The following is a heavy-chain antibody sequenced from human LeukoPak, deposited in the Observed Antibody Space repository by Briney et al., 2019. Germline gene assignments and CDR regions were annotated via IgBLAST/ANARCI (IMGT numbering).Heavy chain of an antibody. CDR3: ARGYCSHEICQVFPS. V-gene: IGHV4-59*02. CDR1: GGSVSSYY. J-gene: IGHJ5*02. CDR2: ISHTETT. D-gene: IGHD2-15*01. Sequence: SETLSLTCSVSGGSVSSYYWSWVRQTPGKGLEWIGYISHTETTDYGPSLRSRVTMSLDTSKNRFSLKLRSVTAADTGVYFCARGYCSHEICQVFPSWGQGILVTVSS.